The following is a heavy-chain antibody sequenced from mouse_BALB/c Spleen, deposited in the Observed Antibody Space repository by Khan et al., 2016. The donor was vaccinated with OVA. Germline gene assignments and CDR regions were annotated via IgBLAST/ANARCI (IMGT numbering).Heavy chain of an antibody. V-gene: IGHV6-6*01. CDR3: TALDNVLYYYAMDY. J-gene: IGHJ4*01. D-gene: IGHD1-3*01. Sequence: EVELVESGGGLVQPGGSMKLSCAASGFTFSDAWMDWVRQSPEKGLEWVAEIRSKTNNHATKYADSVKGRFIISRDDSKSSVYLQMNSLRAEDTGIYYCTALDNVLYYYAMDYWGQGTSVTVSS. CDR1: GFTFSDAW. CDR2: IRSKTNNHAT.